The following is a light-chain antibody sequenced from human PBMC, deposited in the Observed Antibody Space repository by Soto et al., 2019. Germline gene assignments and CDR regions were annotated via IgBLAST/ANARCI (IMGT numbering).Light chain of an antibody. CDR1: SSDIGGYNS. V-gene: IGLV2-8*01. J-gene: IGLJ1*01. CDR2: DVT. Sequence: QSALTQSPSASGSPGQSVTISCTGTSSDIGGYNSVSWYQQHPGKAPKVMIYDVTKRPSGVPDRFSGSKSGNTASLTVSALQAEDEADYFCKSYAGSNTYGFGSGTKV. CDR3: KSYAGSNTYG.